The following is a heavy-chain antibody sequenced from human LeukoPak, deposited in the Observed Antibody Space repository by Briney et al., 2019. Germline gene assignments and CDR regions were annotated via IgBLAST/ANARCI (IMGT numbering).Heavy chain of an antibody. Sequence: GGSLRLSCAASGFTVSSNYMSWVRQAPGKGLEWVANIKQDGKGKYYVDSVKGRFTISRDNARNSLYLQMNSLRAEDTAVYYCAREGYCSGDTCYQDDAFDIWGQGTMVTVSS. D-gene: IGHD2-15*01. CDR3: AREGYCSGDTCYQDDAFDI. CDR1: GFTVSSNY. CDR2: IKQDGKGK. J-gene: IGHJ3*02. V-gene: IGHV3-7*01.